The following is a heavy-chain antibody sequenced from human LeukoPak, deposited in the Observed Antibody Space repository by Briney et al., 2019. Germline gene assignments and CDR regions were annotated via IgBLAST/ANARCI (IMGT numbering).Heavy chain of an antibody. CDR2: IWFDGSIK. CDR3: ARNNGMDV. J-gene: IGHJ6*02. CDR1: GFTFSSYG. V-gene: IGHV3-33*01. Sequence: GRSLRLSCAASGFTFSSYGMHWVRQAPGKGLEWVAVIWFDGSIKYYADSVKGRFTISRDNSKNTLYLQMNSLRAEDTALYHCARNNGMDVWGQGTTVIVSS.